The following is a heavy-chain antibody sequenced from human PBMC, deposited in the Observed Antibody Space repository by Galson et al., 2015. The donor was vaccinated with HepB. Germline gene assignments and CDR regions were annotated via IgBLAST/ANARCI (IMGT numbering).Heavy chain of an antibody. V-gene: IGHV3-33*01. CDR1: GFIFSSHA. Sequence: SLRLSCAASGFIFSSHAMHWVRQAPGKGPEWVAVIWYDGSNKYYAESVKGRFTISRDNSKNTLDLQMNSLRAEDTAVYYCARSHPVCSRSSCYFFHYWGQGTLVTVSS. CDR2: IWYDGSNK. J-gene: IGHJ4*02. CDR3: ARSHPVCSRSSCYFFHY. D-gene: IGHD2-15*01.